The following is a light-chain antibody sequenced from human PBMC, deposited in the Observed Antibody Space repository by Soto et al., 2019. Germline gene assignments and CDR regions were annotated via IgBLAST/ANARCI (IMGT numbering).Light chain of an antibody. CDR3: SSYTSTSTLYV. CDR1: SRDVGNYNY. V-gene: IGLV2-14*01. Sequence: QSALTQPASVSGSPGQSITMSGTLTSRDVGNYNYVSWYQQDPGKAPKLIIYEVSNRPSGVSSRFSGSKSDNTASLTISGLQAEDEADYYCSSYTSTSTLYVFGTGTKVTVL. J-gene: IGLJ1*01. CDR2: EVS.